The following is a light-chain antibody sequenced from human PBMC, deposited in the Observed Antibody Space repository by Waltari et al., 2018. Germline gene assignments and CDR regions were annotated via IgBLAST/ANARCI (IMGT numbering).Light chain of an antibody. V-gene: IGLV2-11*01. J-gene: IGLJ1*01. CDR1: GSDVGAYMY. Sequence: QSALTQPRSVSGSPGQSVTIFCNGTGSDVGAYMYVSWYHYRPGEAPKVMIYDVTSRPSGVPVRFSGSRSGNTASLTISGLQTEDEADYFCCSYADGNTYVFGSVTKVTVL. CDR3: CSYADGNTYV. CDR2: DVT.